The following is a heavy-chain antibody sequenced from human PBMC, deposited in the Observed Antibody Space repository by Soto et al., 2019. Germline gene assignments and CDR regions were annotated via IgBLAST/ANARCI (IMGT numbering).Heavy chain of an antibody. CDR1: GYTFTSYC. CDR2: ISASNGNT. V-gene: IGHV1-18*04. Sequence: ASVKVSCKASGYTFTSYCISWVRQAPGQGLEWMGWISASNGNTNYAQKLQGRVTMTTDTSTSTAYMELRSLRSDDTAVYYCASAAYYDYYGMDVWGQGTTVTVSS. D-gene: IGHD2-15*01. CDR3: ASAAYYDYYGMDV. J-gene: IGHJ6*02.